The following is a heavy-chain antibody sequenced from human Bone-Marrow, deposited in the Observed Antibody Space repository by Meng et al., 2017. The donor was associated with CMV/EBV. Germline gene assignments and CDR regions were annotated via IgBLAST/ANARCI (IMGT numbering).Heavy chain of an antibody. D-gene: IGHD6-6*01. Sequence: ASVKVSCKASGYTFTSYYMHWVRQAPGQGLEWMGIINPSGGSTSYAQKFQGRVTMTRDTSTSTVYMELSSLRSEDTAVYYCARDSRGLSFLAARHNYYGMDVWGQGPTVTVSS. CDR1: GYTFTSYY. CDR2: INPSGGST. V-gene: IGHV1-46*01. J-gene: IGHJ6*02. CDR3: ARDSRGLSFLAARHNYYGMDV.